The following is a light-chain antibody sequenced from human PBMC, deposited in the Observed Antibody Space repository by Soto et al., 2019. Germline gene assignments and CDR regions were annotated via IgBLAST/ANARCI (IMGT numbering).Light chain of an antibody. CDR3: QQYDTLGT. CDR1: QSINSW. J-gene: IGKJ1*01. Sequence: DIQMTQSPSSLSASVGDRVNITCRASQSINSWLAWYQHKPGKAPKLLIYDASTLESGVPSRFSGSGSGAEFTLTISSLQPDDFATYYCQQYDTLGTFGQGTK. CDR2: DAS. V-gene: IGKV1-5*01.